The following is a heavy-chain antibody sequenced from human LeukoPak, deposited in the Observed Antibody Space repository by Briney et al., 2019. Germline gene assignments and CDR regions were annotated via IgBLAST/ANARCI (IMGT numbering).Heavy chain of an antibody. Sequence: PSETLSLTCAVYGGSFSGYYWSWIRQPPGKGLDWIGEINHSGSTNYNPSLKSRVTISVDTSKNQFSLKLSSVTAADTAVYYCARAIRNFCFDPWGQGTLVTVSS. CDR1: GGSFSGYY. CDR3: ARAIRNFCFDP. CDR2: INHSGST. V-gene: IGHV4-34*01. D-gene: IGHD4-11*01. J-gene: IGHJ5*02.